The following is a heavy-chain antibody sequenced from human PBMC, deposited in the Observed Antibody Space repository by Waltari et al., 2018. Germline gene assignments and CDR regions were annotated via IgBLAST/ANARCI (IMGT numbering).Heavy chain of an antibody. CDR1: GFTFANAW. D-gene: IGHD2-2*01. Sequence: EVQLVESGGGLVKPGDSLRLSCLASGFTFANAWINWVRQAPGKGLEWVGRHKSKAEGGTTDYAAPVKGRFAISRDDSKDTAYLQMNSLKTEDTAMYFCTTEGGRTWPMYWGQGTLVTVSS. V-gene: IGHV3-15*01. CDR3: TTEGGRTWPMY. CDR2: HKSKAEGGTT. J-gene: IGHJ4*02.